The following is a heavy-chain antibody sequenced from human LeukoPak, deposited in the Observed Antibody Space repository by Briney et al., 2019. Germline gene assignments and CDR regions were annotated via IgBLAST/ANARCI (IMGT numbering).Heavy chain of an antibody. CDR1: GYTFTSYY. D-gene: IGHD5-24*01. V-gene: IGHV1-46*03. Sequence: ASVKVSCKASGYTFTSYYMHWVRQAPGQGLEWMGIINPSGGSTSYAQKFQGRVTMTWDTSTSTVYMELSSLRSGDTAVYYCASFISGDSDGYPLAGSYWGQGTLVTVSS. CDR3: ASFISGDSDGYPLAGSY. CDR2: INPSGGST. J-gene: IGHJ4*02.